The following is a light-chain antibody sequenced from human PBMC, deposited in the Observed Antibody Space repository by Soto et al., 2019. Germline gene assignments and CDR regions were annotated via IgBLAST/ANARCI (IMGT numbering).Light chain of an antibody. Sequence: DILMTQSPSSVSASVGDRVSITCRASQGISSWLAWYQQKPGRAPKLLISYASTLETGIPTRFSGSGSGADFTLTISSLQPEDFATYYCQQENSFPHTFGQGTRVEIK. CDR1: QGISSW. J-gene: IGKJ2*01. CDR3: QQENSFPHT. V-gene: IGKV1-12*01. CDR2: YAS.